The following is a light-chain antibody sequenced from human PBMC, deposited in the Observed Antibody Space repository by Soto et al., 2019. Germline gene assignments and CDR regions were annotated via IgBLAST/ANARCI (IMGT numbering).Light chain of an antibody. CDR2: GAS. J-gene: IGKJ1*01. CDR3: EQYNDWRWT. CDR1: QNVNSY. V-gene: IGKV3-15*01. Sequence: EIVLTQSPATLSVSPGDTATLSCRASQNVNSYLAWYQQKPGQAPRLLIYGASTGATGTPARFSGSGSGTEFTLAISSLQSEDFAVYLGEQYNDWRWTFGQGTKVEIK.